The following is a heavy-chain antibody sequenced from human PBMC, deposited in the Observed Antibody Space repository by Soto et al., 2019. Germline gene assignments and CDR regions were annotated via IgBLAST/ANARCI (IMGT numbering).Heavy chain of an antibody. D-gene: IGHD3-16*01. J-gene: IGHJ3*02. CDR2: IYYSGST. V-gene: IGHV4-30-4*01. CDR3: ARGGDGYKPDDAFDI. CDR1: GGSISSGDYY. Sequence: QVQLQESGPGLVKPSQTLSLTCTVSGGSISSGDYYWSWIRQPPGKGLEWIGYIYYSGSTYYNPSLKSRFTISVDPSKNQFSLKLSSVTAADTAVYYCARGGDGYKPDDAFDIWGQGTMVTVSS.